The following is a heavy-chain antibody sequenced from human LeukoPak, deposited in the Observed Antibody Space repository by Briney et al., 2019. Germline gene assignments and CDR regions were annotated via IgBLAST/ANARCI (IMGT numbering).Heavy chain of an antibody. CDR3: ARGRYCSGGSCYSDLYYFHY. Sequence: GGSLRLSCAASGFTFRSYWMSWVRQAPGKGLEWVANIKQDGSEKYYVDSVKGRFTISRDNAKNSLYLQMNSLRAEDTAVYYCARGRYCSGGSCYSDLYYFHYWGQGTLVTVSS. CDR1: GFTFRSYW. D-gene: IGHD2-15*01. V-gene: IGHV3-7*01. J-gene: IGHJ4*02. CDR2: IKQDGSEK.